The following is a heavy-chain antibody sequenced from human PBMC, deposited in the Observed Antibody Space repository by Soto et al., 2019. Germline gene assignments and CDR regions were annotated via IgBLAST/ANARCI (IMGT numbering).Heavy chain of an antibody. CDR2: IYYSGST. Sequence: QLQLQESGPGLVKPSETLSLTCTVSGGSISSSSYYWGWIRQPPGKGLEWIGSIYYSGSTYYNPSLRSRVTISVDPSQNQFSLKLISVTAADTAVYYCARRLYYDSSGFEGGGMDVWGQGTTVTVSS. D-gene: IGHD3-22*01. V-gene: IGHV4-39*01. CDR3: ARRLYYDSSGFEGGGMDV. CDR1: GGSISSSSYY. J-gene: IGHJ6*02.